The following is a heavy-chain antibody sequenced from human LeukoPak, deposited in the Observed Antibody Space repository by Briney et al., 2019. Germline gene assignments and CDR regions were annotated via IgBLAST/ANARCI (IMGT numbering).Heavy chain of an antibody. J-gene: IGHJ4*02. CDR2: FYPGNSIP. CDR3: ARCTTWHSGVY. CDR1: GYDFSKYY. D-gene: IGHD3-10*01. V-gene: IGHV5-51*01. Sequence: GESLKISCKGSGYDFSKYYIGWVRQMPGGGLEWMAVFYPGNSIPTYSPSFQGQVTMSVDNSITTAYLQWSSLKASDTAMYYCARCTTWHSGVYWGQGTLVTVSS.